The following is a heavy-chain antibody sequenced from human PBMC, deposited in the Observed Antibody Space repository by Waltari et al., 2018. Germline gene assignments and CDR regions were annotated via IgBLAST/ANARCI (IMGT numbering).Heavy chain of an antibody. J-gene: IGHJ4*02. CDR2: ISTYTGNP. CDR3: ARDARLINFDY. Sequence: QVQLVQSGSELKNPGASVKISCRTSGYTFSPYSINWLRQAPGQGLEWMGYISTYTGNPTSAQGFTGRFVFSLDTSVSTAYLQIDGLRAEDTGLYYCARDARLINFDYWGQGTLVTVSS. D-gene: IGHD3-16*01. V-gene: IGHV7-4-1*01. CDR1: GYTFSPYS.